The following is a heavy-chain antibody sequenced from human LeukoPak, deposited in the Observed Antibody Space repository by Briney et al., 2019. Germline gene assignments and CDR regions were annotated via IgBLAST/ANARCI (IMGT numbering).Heavy chain of an antibody. V-gene: IGHV1-2*02. D-gene: IGHD2-15*01. CDR3: ARDGYCSGGSCYRDAFDI. CDR1: GYTFTGYY. Sequence: ASVKVSCKASGYTFTGYYMHWVRQAPGQGLEWMGWINPNSGGTNYAQKFQGRVTMTSDTSISTAYMELSRLRSDDTAVYYCARDGYCSGGSCYRDAFDIWGQGTMVTVSS. CDR2: INPNSGGT. J-gene: IGHJ3*02.